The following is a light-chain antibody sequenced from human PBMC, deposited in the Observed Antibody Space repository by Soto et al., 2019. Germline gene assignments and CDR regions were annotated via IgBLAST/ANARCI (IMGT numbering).Light chain of an antibody. V-gene: IGLV1-51*01. CDR1: SSNIGNFY. Sequence: QSVLTQPPSVSAAPGQKVTVSCSGISSNIGNFYVSWYQHLPGTAPKLLIYDSNKRPSGIPDRFSGSKSGTSATLGITGLQNGDEADYYCGVWDSSLTNDVFGCGKKLTV. J-gene: IGLJ1*01. CDR2: DSN. CDR3: GVWDSSLTNDV.